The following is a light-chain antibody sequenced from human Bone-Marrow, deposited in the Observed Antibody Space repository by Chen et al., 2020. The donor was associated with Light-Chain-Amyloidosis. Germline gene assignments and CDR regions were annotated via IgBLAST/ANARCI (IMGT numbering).Light chain of an antibody. J-gene: IGLJ1*01. CDR2: EVT. Sequence: QSALTQPASVSGSPGQSITISCTGTSIDVGGDNHVSWYQQHPDKAPKLMIYEVTNRPSWVPDRFSGSKSDNTASLTISGLQTEDEADCFCSSYTITNTLVFGSGTRVTVL. CDR3: SSYTITNTLV. V-gene: IGLV2-14*01. CDR1: SIDVGGDNH.